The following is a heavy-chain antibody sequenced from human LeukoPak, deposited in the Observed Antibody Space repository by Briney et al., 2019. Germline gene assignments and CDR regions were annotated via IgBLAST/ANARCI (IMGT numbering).Heavy chain of an antibody. CDR2: INSDATST. CDR1: GFMLSSTW. Sequence: GGSLRLSCAAAGFMLSSTWMHWVRQAPGKGLVWVSRINSDATSTSYADSVRGRFTISRDDAKNTMYLQMNSLRAEDTAMYYCVRGSPGYSSSWHAYWGQGTLVTVSS. V-gene: IGHV3-74*01. J-gene: IGHJ4*02. D-gene: IGHD6-13*01. CDR3: VRGSPGYSSSWHAY.